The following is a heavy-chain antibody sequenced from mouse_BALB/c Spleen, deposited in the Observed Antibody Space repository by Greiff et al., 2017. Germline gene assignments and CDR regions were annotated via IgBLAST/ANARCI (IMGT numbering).Heavy chain of an antibody. Sequence: EVMLVESGGGLVKPGGSLKLSCAVTGFTFSSYAMSWVRQSPEKRLEWVAEISSGGRYTYYPDTVTGRFTISRDNAKNTLYLEMSSLRSEDTAMYYCARDDGNYAMDYWGQGTSVTVSS. CDR2: ISSGGRYT. CDR3: ARDDGNYAMDY. CDR1: GFTFSSYA. J-gene: IGHJ4*01. V-gene: IGHV5-9-4*01. D-gene: IGHD2-3*01.